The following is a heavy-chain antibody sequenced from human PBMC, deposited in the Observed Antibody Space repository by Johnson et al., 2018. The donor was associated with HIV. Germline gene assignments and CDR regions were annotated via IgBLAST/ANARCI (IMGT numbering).Heavy chain of an antibody. CDR1: GFTFTFYW. Sequence: VQLVESGGGLVQPGGSLRLSCEVSGFTFTFYWMSWVRQSPGKGLEWVSAISGSGGSTYYADSVKGRFTISRDNAKNSLYLQMNSLRAEDTAVYYCARDLLYNGERRTDAFDIWGQGTMVTVSS. D-gene: IGHD1-14*01. CDR2: ISGSGGST. CDR3: ARDLLYNGERRTDAFDI. J-gene: IGHJ3*02. V-gene: IGHV3-23*04.